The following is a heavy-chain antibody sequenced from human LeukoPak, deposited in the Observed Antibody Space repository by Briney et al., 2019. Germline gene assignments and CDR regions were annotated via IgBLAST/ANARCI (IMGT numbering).Heavy chain of an antibody. CDR2: IIPILGIA. V-gene: IGHV1-69*02. D-gene: IGHD6-13*01. J-gene: IGHJ3*02. CDR3: ATEGIAAAVSDAFDI. CDR1: GGTFSSYT. Sequence: SVKVSCKASGGTFSSYTISWVRQAPGQGLEWMGRIIPILGIANYAQKFQGRVTITADKSTSTAYMELSSLRSEDTAVYYCATEGIAAAVSDAFDIWGQGTMVTVSS.